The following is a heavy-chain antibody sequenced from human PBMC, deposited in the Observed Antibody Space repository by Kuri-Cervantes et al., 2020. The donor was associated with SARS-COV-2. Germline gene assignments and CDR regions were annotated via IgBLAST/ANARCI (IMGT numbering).Heavy chain of an antibody. CDR3: ARNLGVLAFGELLD. CDR2: MNPNSGNT. J-gene: IGHJ4*02. V-gene: IGHV1-8*02. CDR1: GYTFTSYD. D-gene: IGHD3-10*01. Sequence: ASVKVSCKASGYTFTSYDINWVRQATGQGLEWMGWMNPNSGNTGYAQKFQGRVTMTRNTSISTAYMELSSLRSEDTAAYYCARNLGVLAFGELLDWGQGTLVTVSS.